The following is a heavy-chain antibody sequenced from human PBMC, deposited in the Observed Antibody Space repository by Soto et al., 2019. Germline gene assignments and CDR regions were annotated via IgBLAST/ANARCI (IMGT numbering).Heavy chain of an antibody. CDR1: GGSFSGYY. CDR3: ARGSLVPAAKNWFDP. V-gene: IGHV4-34*01. Sequence: SETLSLTCAVYGGSFSGYYWSWIRQPPGKGLEWIGEINHSGSTNYNPSLKSRVTISVDTSKNQFSLKLSSVTAADTAVYYCARGSLVPAAKNWFDPWGQRTLVTVSS. CDR2: INHSGST. J-gene: IGHJ5*02. D-gene: IGHD2-2*01.